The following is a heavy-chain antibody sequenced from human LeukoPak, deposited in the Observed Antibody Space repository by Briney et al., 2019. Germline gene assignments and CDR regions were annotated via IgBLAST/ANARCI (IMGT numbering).Heavy chain of an antibody. CDR3: ARVGAAAAGVFDY. CDR1: GFTFSSYA. Sequence: GGSLRLSCAASGFTFSSYAMHWVRQAPGKGLEWVAVISYDGSNKYYADSVKGRFTISRDNSKNTLYLQMNSLRAEDTAVYYCARVGAAAAGVFDYWGQGTLVTVSS. D-gene: IGHD6-13*01. J-gene: IGHJ4*02. CDR2: ISYDGSNK. V-gene: IGHV3-30*04.